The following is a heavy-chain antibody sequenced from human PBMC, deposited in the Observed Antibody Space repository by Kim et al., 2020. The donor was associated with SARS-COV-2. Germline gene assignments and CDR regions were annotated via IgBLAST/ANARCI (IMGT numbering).Heavy chain of an antibody. V-gene: IGHV4-39*01. CDR1: GGSISSSSYY. CDR3: ARDPILTGLLTPYNYYYYGMDV. D-gene: IGHD3-9*01. CDR2: IYYSGST. Sequence: SETLSLTCTVSGGSISSSSYYWGWIRQPPGKGLEWIGSIYYSGSTYYNPSLKSRVTISVDTSKNQFSLKLSSVTAADTAVYYCARDPILTGLLTPYNYYYYGMDVWGQGTTLTVSS. J-gene: IGHJ6*02.